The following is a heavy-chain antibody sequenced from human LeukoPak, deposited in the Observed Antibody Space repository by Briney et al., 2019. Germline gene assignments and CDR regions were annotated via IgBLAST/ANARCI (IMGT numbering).Heavy chain of an antibody. CDR1: GYTFTTYW. CDR3: ARRLGATFWYGMDV. D-gene: IGHD1-26*01. V-gene: IGHV5-51*01. J-gene: IGHJ6*02. Sequence: GESLKISCKGSGYTFTTYWIGWVRQMPGKGLEWMGIIYPGDSDTRYSPSLQGQVTISVDKSISTAYLQWSSLKASDTAMYYCARRLGATFWYGMDVWDQGTTVTVSS. CDR2: IYPGDSDT.